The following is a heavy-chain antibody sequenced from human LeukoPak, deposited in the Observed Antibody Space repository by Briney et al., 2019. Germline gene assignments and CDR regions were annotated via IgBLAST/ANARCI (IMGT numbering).Heavy chain of an antibody. V-gene: IGHV3-23*01. CDR1: GFTFSNYA. Sequence: GGSLRLFCAASGFTFSNYAMSWVRQAPGKGLEWVSAISGSGGSTYYADSVKGRFTISRDNSKNTLYLQMNSLRAEDTAVYYCAKDHNNVWFGGIFDYWGQGTLVTVSS. D-gene: IGHD3-10*01. CDR3: AKDHNNVWFGGIFDY. J-gene: IGHJ4*02. CDR2: ISGSGGST.